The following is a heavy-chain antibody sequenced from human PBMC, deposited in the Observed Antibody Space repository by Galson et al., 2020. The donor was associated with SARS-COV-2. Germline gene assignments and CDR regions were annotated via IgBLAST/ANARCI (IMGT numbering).Heavy chain of an antibody. CDR1: GGSISSGIYY. Sequence: SETLSLTCSVTGGSISSGIYYWVWIRQAPGKGLEWMGSIHYSGSTYYNPSLKSRVTLSQETSKNQFYLKLTSVTAADTAVYYCAKAPWDDHTVVHWGQGTLVTVSS. CDR2: IHYSGST. V-gene: IGHV4-39*07. CDR3: AKAPWDDHTVVH. D-gene: IGHD1-1*01. J-gene: IGHJ4*02.